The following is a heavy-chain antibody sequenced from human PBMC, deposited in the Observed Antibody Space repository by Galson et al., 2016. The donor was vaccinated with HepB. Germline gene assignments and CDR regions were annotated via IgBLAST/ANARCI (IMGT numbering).Heavy chain of an antibody. CDR1: GFPFRTFS. V-gene: IGHV3-33*08. Sequence: SLRLSCAASGFPFRTFSMDWVRQAPGKGLEWVAVIWYDGSNQYYAHPVEGRFTISRDNSKNTVFLQMNSLRAEDTAVYYCARGRGYGDSPAYFDYWGQGTLVTVSS. CDR2: IWYDGSNQ. CDR3: ARGRGYGDSPAYFDY. J-gene: IGHJ4*02. D-gene: IGHD4-17*01.